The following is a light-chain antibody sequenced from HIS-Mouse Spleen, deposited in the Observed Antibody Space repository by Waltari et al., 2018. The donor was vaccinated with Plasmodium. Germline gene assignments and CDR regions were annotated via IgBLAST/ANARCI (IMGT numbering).Light chain of an antibody. J-gene: IGKJ1*01. Sequence: DIQMTQSPSSLSASVGARVTITCRESQGISNYLAWYQQKPGKVPRLLIYAASTLQSRIPSLISSSGSGTDFTLTISSLQPEDVATYYCQKYNSAPWTFGQATKVEMK. V-gene: IGKV1-27*01. CDR1: QGISNY. CDR2: AAS. CDR3: QKYNSAPWT.